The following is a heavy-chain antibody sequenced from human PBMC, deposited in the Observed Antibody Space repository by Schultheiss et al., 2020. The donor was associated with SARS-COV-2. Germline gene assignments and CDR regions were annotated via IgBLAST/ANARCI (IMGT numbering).Heavy chain of an antibody. Sequence: ETLSLTCAVYGGSFSGYYWSWIRQPPGKGLEWIGYIYYSGSTNYNPSLKSRVTISVDTSKNQFSLKLSSVTAADTAVYYCAREPLSLGYWGQGTLVTVSS. J-gene: IGHJ4*02. D-gene: IGHD2-2*01. CDR3: AREPLSLGY. V-gene: IGHV4-59*01. CDR1: GGSFSGYY. CDR2: IYYSGST.